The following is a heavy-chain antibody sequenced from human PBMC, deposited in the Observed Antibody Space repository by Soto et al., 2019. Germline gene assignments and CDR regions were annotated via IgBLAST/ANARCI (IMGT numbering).Heavy chain of an antibody. J-gene: IGHJ4*03. CDR1: GGSISIYY. V-gene: IGHV4-59*08. Sequence: SETLSLTCTAPGGSISIYYWTWIRQPPGQELKWFGYIYYSGSTNYNPSLKSRVTISLDTSKNQSSLKLSSVTAPDTAVYYCARVVRAAIGNFVFWGPGTLSTVS. D-gene: IGHD2-15*01. CDR3: ARVVRAAIGNFVF. CDR2: IYYSGST.